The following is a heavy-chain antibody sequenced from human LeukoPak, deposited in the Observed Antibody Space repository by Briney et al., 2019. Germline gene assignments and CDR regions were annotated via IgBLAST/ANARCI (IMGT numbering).Heavy chain of an antibody. J-gene: IGHJ4*02. CDR3: ARDPQYTFGYPTYDY. V-gene: IGHV1-2*02. CDR1: GYTYTDYH. Sequence: ASVRLSCSPAGYTYTDYHLHWVRQSPGQRLEWMRDINLSNGQFKFAEKFQGRDTMTRDPSISTLYMDLRGLTPDDTAMYYCARDPQYTFGYPTYDYWGQGTLVTVSS. CDR2: INLSNGQF. D-gene: IGHD2-2*03.